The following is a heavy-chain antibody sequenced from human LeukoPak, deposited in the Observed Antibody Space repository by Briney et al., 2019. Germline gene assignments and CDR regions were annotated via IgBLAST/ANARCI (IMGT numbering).Heavy chain of an antibody. J-gene: IGHJ4*02. CDR1: GGSISSSSSIC. CDR3: ARNGGNSDYDY. Sequence: PSETLSLTCAVSGGSISSSSSICWTWVRQPPGEGLEWIGEIYHNGATNYNPSLKSRVTKLLDKSKNQFFLKLNSVTAADTAVYYCARNGGNSDYDYWGQGTLVTVSA. CDR2: IYHNGAT. V-gene: IGHV4-4*02. D-gene: IGHD4-23*01.